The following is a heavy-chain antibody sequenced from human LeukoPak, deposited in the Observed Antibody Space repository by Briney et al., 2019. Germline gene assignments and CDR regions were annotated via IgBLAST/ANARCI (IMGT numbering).Heavy chain of an antibody. CDR1: GYTFTGYY. J-gene: IGHJ4*02. CDR2: INPNSGGT. CDR3: AREGPYYGSGSSDY. V-gene: IGHV1-2*02. D-gene: IGHD3-10*01. Sequence: ASVKVSCKASGYTFTGYYMDWVRQAPGQGLEWMGWINPNSGGTNYAQKFQGRVTMTRDTSISTAYMELSRLRSDDTAVYCCAREGPYYGSGSSDYWGQGTLVTVSS.